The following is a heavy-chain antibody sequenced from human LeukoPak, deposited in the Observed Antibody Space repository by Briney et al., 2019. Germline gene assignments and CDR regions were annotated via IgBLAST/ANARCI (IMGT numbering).Heavy chain of an antibody. CDR2: IHYSGST. CDR1: GGSISSYY. V-gene: IGHV4-59*01. Sequence: SETLSLTCTVSGGSISSYYWSWIRQPPGKGLEWIGYIHYSGSTNYNPSLKSRVTISVDTSKNQFSLKLSSVTAADTAVYYCARGRGYSYGPDYWGQGTLVTVSS. CDR3: ARGRGYSYGPDY. D-gene: IGHD5-18*01. J-gene: IGHJ4*02.